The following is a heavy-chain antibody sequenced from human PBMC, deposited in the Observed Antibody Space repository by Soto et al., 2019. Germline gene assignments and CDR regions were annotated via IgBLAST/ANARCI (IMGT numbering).Heavy chain of an antibody. CDR3: ARARSVVVNPDAFDI. J-gene: IGHJ3*02. Sequence: ASVKVSCKASGYTFTSYGIIWVRQAPGQGLEWMGWISGYDGNTNYVQKFQGRVTLTTDTSTRTAYMEVRSLRSDDTAVYYCARARSVVVNPDAFDIWGQGTMVTVSS. CDR1: GYTFTSYG. D-gene: IGHD2-21*01. V-gene: IGHV1-18*01. CDR2: ISGYDGNT.